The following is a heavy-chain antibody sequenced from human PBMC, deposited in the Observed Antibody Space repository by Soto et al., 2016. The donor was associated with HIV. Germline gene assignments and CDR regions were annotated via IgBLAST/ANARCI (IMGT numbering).Heavy chain of an antibody. CDR2: IYYSGKT. V-gene: IGHV4-59*11. CDR3: ARTNAFDI. J-gene: IGHJ3*02. Sequence: QVQLQESGPRLVKPSETLSLTCTVSGGSISSHHWNWIRQPPGKGLEWIGCIYYSGKTYYNSSLKSRVTISIDTSKNQFSLNLSSVTDADTAIYYCARTNAFDIWGQGTSGHRLF. CDR1: GGSISSHH.